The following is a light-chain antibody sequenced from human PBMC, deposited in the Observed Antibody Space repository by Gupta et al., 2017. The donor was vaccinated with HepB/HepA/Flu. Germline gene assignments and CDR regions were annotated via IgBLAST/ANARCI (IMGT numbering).Light chain of an antibody. CDR3: QQSDNTLWT. V-gene: IGKV1-39*01. J-gene: IGKJ2*01. CDR1: QSISSY. Sequence: DIQMTQSPSSLSASVGDRVTITCRASQSISSYLNWYQQKPGKAPKLLIYGASSLESGVPSRFSGSASGTDFTLTISKLQPEDFATYYCQQSDNTLWTFGQGTKMEIK. CDR2: GAS.